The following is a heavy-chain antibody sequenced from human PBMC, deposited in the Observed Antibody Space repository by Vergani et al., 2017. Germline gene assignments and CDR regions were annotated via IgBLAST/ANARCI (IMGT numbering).Heavy chain of an antibody. CDR3: ARSGYCAHGVCYMTYYYYMDV. V-gene: IGHV3-66*01. CDR2: IKSDGRT. CDR1: GFRVTTYY. J-gene: IGHJ6*03. Sequence: VELLESGGGLAQPGGSLRVSCSASGFRVTTYYMSWVRQAPGKGLEWVSVIKSDGRTSYAESVRGRFTISRDTSRNAVYLQMNILRAADTAVYYCARSGYCAHGVCYMTYYYYMDVWGKGTAVTVSS. D-gene: IGHD2-8*01.